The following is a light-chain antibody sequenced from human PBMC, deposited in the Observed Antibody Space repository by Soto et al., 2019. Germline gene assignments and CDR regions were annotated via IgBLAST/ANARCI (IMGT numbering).Light chain of an antibody. Sequence: EIVLTQSPATLSLSPGEGATLSCGASQTVTSNSLAWYQHKPGLAPRLLIYAASSRAAGIPGRFSGSGSGTDFTLTIRRLEPEEFAVYYCQQYGSSPLTFGGGTKVEIK. CDR2: AAS. CDR3: QQYGSSPLT. V-gene: IGKV3D-20*01. CDR1: QTVTSNS. J-gene: IGKJ4*01.